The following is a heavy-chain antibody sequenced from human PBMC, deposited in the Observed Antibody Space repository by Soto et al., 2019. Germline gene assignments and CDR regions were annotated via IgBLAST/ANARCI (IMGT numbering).Heavy chain of an antibody. CDR1: GGSISSYY. CDR2: IYYSGIT. J-gene: IGHJ6*02. V-gene: IGHV4-59*01. D-gene: IGHD1-20*01. CDR3: ARYKSNYYYGMDV. Sequence: QVQLQESGPGLVKPSETLSLTCTVSGGSISSYYWSWIRQPPGKGLEWIGYIYYSGITNYNPSLKSRVTISVYTSKNQFSLKLSSVTAADTAVYYCARYKSNYYYGMDVWGQGTTVPVSS.